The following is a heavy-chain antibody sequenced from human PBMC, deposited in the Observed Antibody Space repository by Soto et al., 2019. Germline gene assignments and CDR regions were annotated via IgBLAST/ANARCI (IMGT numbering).Heavy chain of an antibody. CDR1: GGSFSGYY. D-gene: IGHD7-27*01. V-gene: IGHV4-34*01. CDR2: INHSGST. Sequence: PSETLSLTCAVYGGSFSGYYWSWIRQPPGKGLEWIGEINHSGSTNYNPSLKSRVTISVDTSKNQFSLKLSSVTAADTAVYYCGRAHWGVPDYWGQGTLVTVSS. J-gene: IGHJ4*02. CDR3: GRAHWGVPDY.